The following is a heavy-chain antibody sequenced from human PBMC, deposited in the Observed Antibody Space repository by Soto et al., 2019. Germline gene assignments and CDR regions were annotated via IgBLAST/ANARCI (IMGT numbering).Heavy chain of an antibody. V-gene: IGHV3-49*03. CDR1: GFTFGDYA. Sequence: PGGSLRLSCTASGFTFGDYAMSWFRQAPGKGLEWVGFIRSKAYGGTTEYAASVKGRFTISRDDSKSIAYLQMNSLKTEDTAVYYCARDRGGAAAWDNYYYYMDVWGKGTTVTVSS. CDR3: ARDRGGAAAWDNYYYYMDV. J-gene: IGHJ6*03. CDR2: IRSKAYGGTT. D-gene: IGHD6-13*01.